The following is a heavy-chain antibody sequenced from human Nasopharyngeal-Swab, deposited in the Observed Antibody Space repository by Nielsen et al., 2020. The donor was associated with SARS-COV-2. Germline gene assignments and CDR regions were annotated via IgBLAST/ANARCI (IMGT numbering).Heavy chain of an antibody. D-gene: IGHD3-16*01. CDR1: GYTFTSYG. Sequence: ASVKVSCKASGYTFTSYGISWVRQAPGQGLEWMGWISAYNGNTNYAQKLQGRVTMTTDTSTGTAYMELRSLRSDDTAVYYCARDLITFGGVTKLFDYWGQGTLVTVSS. CDR3: ARDLITFGGVTKLFDY. J-gene: IGHJ4*02. V-gene: IGHV1-18*01. CDR2: ISAYNGNT.